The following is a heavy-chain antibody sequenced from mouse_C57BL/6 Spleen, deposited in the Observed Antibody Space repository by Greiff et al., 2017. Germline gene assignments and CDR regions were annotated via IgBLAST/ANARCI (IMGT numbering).Heavy chain of an antibody. CDR1: GYAFSSSW. CDR3: ARWGSSYFDY. Sequence: VQLQQSGPELVKPGASVKISCKASGYAFSSSWLNWVKQRPGKGLEWIGRIYPGDGDTNYNGKFKGKATLTADKSSSTAYMQLSSLTSEDSAVYFCARWGSSYFDYWGQGTTLTVSS. D-gene: IGHD1-1*01. J-gene: IGHJ2*01. V-gene: IGHV1-82*01. CDR2: IYPGDGDT.